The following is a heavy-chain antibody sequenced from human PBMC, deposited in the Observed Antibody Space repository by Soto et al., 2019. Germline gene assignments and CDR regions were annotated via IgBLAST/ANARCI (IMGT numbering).Heavy chain of an antibody. Sequence: GASVKVSCKVSGYTLTELSMHWVRQASGKGLEWMGGFDPEDGETIYAQKFQGRVTMTEDTSTDTAYMELSSLRSEDTAVYYCATGDYCSGGSCFDAFDIWGQGTMVTVSS. D-gene: IGHD2-15*01. J-gene: IGHJ3*02. CDR1: GYTLTELS. CDR3: ATGDYCSGGSCFDAFDI. V-gene: IGHV1-24*01. CDR2: FDPEDGET.